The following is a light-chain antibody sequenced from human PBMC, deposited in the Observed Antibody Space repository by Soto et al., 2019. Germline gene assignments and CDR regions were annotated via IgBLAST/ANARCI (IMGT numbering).Light chain of an antibody. Sequence: EIVMTQSPATLSVSPGERATLSCRASQSVSSNLAWYQQKPGQAPSLLIYGASTRAPGIPARFSGSGSGTEFTLTISSLQSEDFAVYYCQSKTFGQGTKVDIK. J-gene: IGKJ1*01. CDR1: QSVSSN. V-gene: IGKV3-15*01. CDR3: QSKT. CDR2: GAS.